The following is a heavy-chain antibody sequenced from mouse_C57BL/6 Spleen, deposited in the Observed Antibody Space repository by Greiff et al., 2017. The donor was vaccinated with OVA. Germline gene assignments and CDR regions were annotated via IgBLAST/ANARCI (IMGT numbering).Heavy chain of an antibody. J-gene: IGHJ2*01. D-gene: IGHD2-3*01. CDR1: GYTFTSYW. CDR3: ARGDGLDY. Sequence: VQLQQPGAELVMPGASVKLSCKASGYTFTSYWMHWVKQRPGQGLEWIGEIDPSDSYTNYNQKFKGKTTLTVDKSSSTAYMQLSSLTSEDSAVYYCARGDGLDYWGQGTTLTVSS. V-gene: IGHV1-69*01. CDR2: IDPSDSYT.